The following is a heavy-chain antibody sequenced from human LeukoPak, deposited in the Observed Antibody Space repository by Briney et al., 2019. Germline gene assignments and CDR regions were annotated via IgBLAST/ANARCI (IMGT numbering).Heavy chain of an antibody. CDR2: ISGSGGST. J-gene: IGHJ4*02. CDR1: GFTFSSYA. V-gene: IGHV3-23*01. D-gene: IGHD3-22*01. Sequence: HPGGSLRLSCAASGFTFSSYAMSWVRQAPGKGLEWVSAISGSGGSTYYADSVKGRFTISRDNSKNTLYLQMNSPRAEDTAVYYCAKGSSDSWYSALEYWGQGTLVTVSS. CDR3: AKGSSDSWYSALEY.